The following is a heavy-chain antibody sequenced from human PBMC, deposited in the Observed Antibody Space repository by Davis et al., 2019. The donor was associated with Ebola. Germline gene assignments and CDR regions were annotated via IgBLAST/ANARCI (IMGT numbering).Heavy chain of an antibody. Sequence: GESLKISCAASGFTFSSYAMSWVRQAPGKGLEWVSAISGSGGSTYYADSVKGRFTISRDNSKNTLYLQINSLRAEDTAVYYCAKAPHGSGGNYYYYYMDVWGKGTTVTVSS. CDR3: AKAPHGSGGNYYYYYMDV. D-gene: IGHD6-19*01. CDR2: ISGSGGST. CDR1: GFTFSSYA. V-gene: IGHV3-23*01. J-gene: IGHJ6*03.